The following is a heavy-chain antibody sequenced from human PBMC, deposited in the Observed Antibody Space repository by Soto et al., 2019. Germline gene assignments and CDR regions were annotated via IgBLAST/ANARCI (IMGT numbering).Heavy chain of an antibody. CDR1: GLTFSDHH. Sequence: EVQLVESGGGLVQAGGSLRLSCEVSGLTFSDHHMDWVRRAPGKGLEWVGRIRNKRYSHTTEYGPSMKGRFTISRDDSKTSVFLQMNSLSTEDTAMYYCASHPSSACDNNGCFAILGYWGQGTLVTVAS. CDR3: ASHPSSACDNNGCFAILGY. V-gene: IGHV3-72*01. CDR2: IRNKRYSHTT. J-gene: IGHJ4*02. D-gene: IGHD2-2*01.